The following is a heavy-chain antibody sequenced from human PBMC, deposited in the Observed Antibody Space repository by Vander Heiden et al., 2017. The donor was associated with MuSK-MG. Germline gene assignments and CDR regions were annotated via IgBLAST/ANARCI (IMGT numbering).Heavy chain of an antibody. V-gene: IGHV4-31*03. Sequence: QVQLQESGPGLVKPSQTLSLTCTFPGGSISSGGYYWSWIRQHPGKGLEWIGYIYYSGSTYYNPSLKSRVTISVDTSKNQFSLKLSSVTAADTAVYYCARGYDFWSGSYYFDYWGQGTLVTVSS. CDR1: GGSISSGGYY. CDR3: ARGYDFWSGSYYFDY. D-gene: IGHD3-3*01. CDR2: IYYSGST. J-gene: IGHJ4*02.